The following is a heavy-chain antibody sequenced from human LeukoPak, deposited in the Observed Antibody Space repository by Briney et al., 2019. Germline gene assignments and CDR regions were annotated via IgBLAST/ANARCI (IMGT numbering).Heavy chain of an antibody. Sequence: GASVKVSCKASGHTFTSYGISWVRQAPGQGLEWMGWISAYNGNTNYAQKLQGRVTMTTDTSTSTAYMELRSLRSDDTAVYYCARATVTSHYYYYGMDVWGQGTTVTVSS. V-gene: IGHV1-18*01. CDR3: ARATVTSHYYYYGMDV. J-gene: IGHJ6*02. D-gene: IGHD4-17*01. CDR2: ISAYNGNT. CDR1: GHTFTSYG.